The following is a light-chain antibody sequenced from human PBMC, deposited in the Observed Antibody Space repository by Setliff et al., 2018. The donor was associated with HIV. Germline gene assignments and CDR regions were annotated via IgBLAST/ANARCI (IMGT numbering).Light chain of an antibody. V-gene: IGLV2-11*01. Sequence: QSVLTQPRSVSGSRGQSVTISCTGTSSDVGFFNYVSWYQQHPGKAPKLMIYEVNKRPPGVPDRFSGSKSGNTASLTISGLQAEDETDYYCCSYAGNFLHVFGTGTKAPS. CDR2: EVN. CDR1: SSDVGFFNY. CDR3: CSYAGNFLHV. J-gene: IGLJ1*01.